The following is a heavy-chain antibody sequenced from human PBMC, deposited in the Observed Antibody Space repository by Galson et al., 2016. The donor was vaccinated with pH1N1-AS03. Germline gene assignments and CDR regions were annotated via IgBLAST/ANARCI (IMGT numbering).Heavy chain of an antibody. J-gene: IGHJ5*02. CDR1: GYTFTKFL. CDR3: TQHGTKTRVMTRFGGEGRWLDA. D-gene: IGHD3-16*01. CDR2: MNPNTGST. V-gene: IGHV1-8*01. Sequence: QSGAEVTKPEESLEISCKASGYTFTKFLLSWVRQAPGQGLQWIGWMNPNTGSTAFAEKFLGRVTLTRDTSINTAYMELTSLSSEASAIYYCTQHGTKTRVMTRFGGEGRWLDAWGQGTLVTVSS.